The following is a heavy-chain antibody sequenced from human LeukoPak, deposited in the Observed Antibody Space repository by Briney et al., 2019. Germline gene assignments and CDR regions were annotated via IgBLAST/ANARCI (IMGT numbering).Heavy chain of an antibody. J-gene: IGHJ5*02. Sequence: GGSLRLSCAVSGVIFSNYEMNWVRQAPGKGPEWVANIKHDGSEKYYVDSVKGRFTISRDNAKNSLYLQMNSLRAEDTAVYSCARGTSSSPNWFDPWGQGTLVTVSS. V-gene: IGHV3-7*04. CDR2: IKHDGSEK. CDR1: GVIFSNYE. D-gene: IGHD6-13*01. CDR3: ARGTSSSPNWFDP.